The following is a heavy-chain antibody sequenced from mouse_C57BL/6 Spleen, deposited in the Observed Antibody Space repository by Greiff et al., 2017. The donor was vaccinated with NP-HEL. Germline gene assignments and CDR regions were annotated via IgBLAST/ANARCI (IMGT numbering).Heavy chain of an antibody. CDR3: ARWKITTVVEVDY. Sequence: VQLQQSGAELARPGPSVKMSSTCPAPPFPLSPLPFFPPLPLHGLSCILYINPSSGYTKYNQKFKDKATLTADKSSSTAYMQLSSLTSEDSAVYYCARWKITTVVEVDYWGQGTTLTVSS. CDR2: INPSSGYT. D-gene: IGHD1-1*01. CDR1: APPFPLSP. V-gene: IGHV1-4*01. J-gene: IGHJ2*01.